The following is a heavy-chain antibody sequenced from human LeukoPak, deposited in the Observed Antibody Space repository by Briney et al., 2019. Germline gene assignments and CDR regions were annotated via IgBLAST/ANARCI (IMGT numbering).Heavy chain of an antibody. V-gene: IGHV3-23*01. D-gene: IGHD3-22*01. J-gene: IGHJ5*02. CDR2: ISGSGGST. Sequence: GGSLRLSCEASGFTFSSYAMSWVRQDPGKGLEWVSAISGSGGSTYYADSVKGRFTISRDNSKNTLYLQMSSLRAEDTAVYYCAKQYYYDSSDWFDPWGQGTLVTVSS. CDR3: AKQYYYDSSDWFDP. CDR1: GFTFSSYA.